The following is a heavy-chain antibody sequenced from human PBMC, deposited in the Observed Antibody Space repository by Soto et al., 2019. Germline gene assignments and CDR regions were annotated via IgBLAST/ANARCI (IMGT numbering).Heavy chain of an antibody. J-gene: IGHJ4*02. D-gene: IGHD5-18*01. Sequence: GSLRLSCAASGFTFSMHAIHWVRQAPGKGLDFVSGLSGNGRSTYVASVKGRFTISRDDSKNTVYLQMNSLKIDDTAVYFCTSRRDWTAVDPLDYWGLGTLVTVSS. CDR2: LSGNGRST. CDR3: TSRRDWTAVDPLDY. CDR1: GFTFSMHA. V-gene: IGHV3-64*04.